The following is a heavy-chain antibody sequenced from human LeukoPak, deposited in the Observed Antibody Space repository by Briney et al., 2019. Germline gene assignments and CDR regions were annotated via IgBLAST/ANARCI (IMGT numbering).Heavy chain of an antibody. CDR1: GGSISSYY. Sequence: SETLSLTCSVSGGSISSYYWSWIRQPPGKGLDWIGYIYYSGSTNYNPSLKSRVTTSIDTSKNQFSLKLSSVTAADTAVYYCASLSGVSGAFDIWGQGTVVTVSS. D-gene: IGHD6-19*01. J-gene: IGHJ3*02. CDR2: IYYSGST. V-gene: IGHV4-59*01. CDR3: ASLSGVSGAFDI.